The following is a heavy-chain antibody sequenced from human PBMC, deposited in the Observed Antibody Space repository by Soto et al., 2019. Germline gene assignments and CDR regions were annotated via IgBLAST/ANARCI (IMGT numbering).Heavy chain of an antibody. V-gene: IGHV3-48*01. D-gene: IGHD3-10*01. CDR2: ISSSSNTI. CDR3: ARLPYYSDY. J-gene: IGHJ4*01. CDR1: GFTFSSYS. Sequence: GSLRLSCAASGFTFSSYSMNWVRQAPGKGLEWISYISSSSNTIYYADSVEGRFTISRDNAKNSLYLQMNSLRAEDTAVYYCARLPYYSDYWGQGTLVTVSS.